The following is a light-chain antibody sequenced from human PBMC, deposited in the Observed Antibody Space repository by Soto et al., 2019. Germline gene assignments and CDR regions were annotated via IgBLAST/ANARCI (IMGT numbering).Light chain of an antibody. CDR1: QSVSSNY. V-gene: IGKV3-20*01. CDR3: QHYGASPYT. J-gene: IGKJ2*01. Sequence: ILLTQSPGTLSLSPGERATLSCRASQSVSSNYLAWYQQKPGQAPRLLIYGASSRATGIPDRFSGSGSGTDFTLTISRLEPEDFAGYFCQHYGASPYTFGQGTKVDIK. CDR2: GAS.